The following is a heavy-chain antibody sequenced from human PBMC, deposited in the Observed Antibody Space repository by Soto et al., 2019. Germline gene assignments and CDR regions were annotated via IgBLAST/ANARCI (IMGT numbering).Heavy chain of an antibody. Sequence: PGGSLRLSCAASGFTFSSYAMSWVRQAPGKGLEWVSAISGSGGSTYYADYVKRRFTISRDNSKNTLYLQMNSLRAEDTAVYYCAKDIAAAGHSEYFQHWGQGTLVTVSS. V-gene: IGHV3-23*01. CDR2: ISGSGGST. CDR1: GFTFSSYA. CDR3: AKDIAAAGHSEYFQH. J-gene: IGHJ1*01. D-gene: IGHD6-13*01.